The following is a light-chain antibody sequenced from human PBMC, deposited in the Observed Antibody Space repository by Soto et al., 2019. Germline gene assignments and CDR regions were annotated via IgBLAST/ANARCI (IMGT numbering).Light chain of an antibody. CDR1: QTISSD. CDR3: QQIYITPYT. J-gene: IGKJ2*01. V-gene: IGKV1-39*01. Sequence: DIQMTQSPSSLSASVGDRVTIPCRASQTISSDLNWYQQKPGKAPKLLIYAASSLQSGVPSRFSGSGSGTDFTLTISSLQPEDFATYYCQQIYITPYTFGQGTKVEIK. CDR2: AAS.